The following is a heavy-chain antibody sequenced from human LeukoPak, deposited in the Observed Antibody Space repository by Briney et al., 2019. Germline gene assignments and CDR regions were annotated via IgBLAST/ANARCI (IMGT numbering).Heavy chain of an antibody. CDR1: GFSFSNYW. CDR2: IKQDGSEK. CDR3: AKYQGITIFGVITPNGMDV. Sequence: GGSLRLSCAASGFSFSNYWMTWVRQDPGKGLEWVANIKQDGSEKYYVDSVKGRFTLSRDNAKNSLYLQMNSLRAEDTAVYYCAKYQGITIFGVITPNGMDVWGQGTTVTVSS. V-gene: IGHV3-7*01. J-gene: IGHJ6*02. D-gene: IGHD3-3*01.